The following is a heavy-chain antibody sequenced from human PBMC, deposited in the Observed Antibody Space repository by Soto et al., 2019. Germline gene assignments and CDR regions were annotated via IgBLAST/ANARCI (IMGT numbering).Heavy chain of an antibody. CDR1: VYTFTNYG. V-gene: IGHV1-18*04. D-gene: IGHD5-12*01. CDR3: ARVQSSGYDY. Sequence: QVQLVQSGVELKKPGASVRVSCKASVYTFTNYGISWVRQAPGQGLEWVGWMSPNNGNTHYAPKLQGRVTMTRDTHTNTAYFDLRRLRSDDTAVYYCARVQSSGYDYWGQGTLVTVSS. CDR2: MSPNNGNT. J-gene: IGHJ4*02.